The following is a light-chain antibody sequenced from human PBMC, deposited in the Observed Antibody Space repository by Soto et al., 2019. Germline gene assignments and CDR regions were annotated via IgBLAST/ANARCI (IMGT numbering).Light chain of an antibody. V-gene: IGLV2-23*01. CDR1: SSDVVSYNL. J-gene: IGLJ2*01. CDR3: CSYSGSSTLV. Sequence: QSVLTQPASVSGSPGQSITISCTGTSSDVVSYNLVSLYQQHQGKAPKLMIYEGSKRPSGVCNRCSGSKSVNNASLTISGLQAEYEYDYYCCSYSGSSTLVFGGWTKLTVL. CDR2: EGS.